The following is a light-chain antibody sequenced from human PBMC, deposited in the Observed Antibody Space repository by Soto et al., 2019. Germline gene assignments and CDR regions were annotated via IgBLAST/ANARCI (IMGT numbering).Light chain of an antibody. CDR1: QSVSSSF. CDR2: GAS. J-gene: IGKJ4*01. Sequence: EIVLTQSPGTLSLSPGERATLSCRASQSVSSSFLAWYQQQPGRAPRLLIYGASSRATGIPDRFSGSGSGTDXXXXISXXEPEDVAVYYCQQYGSSPLTFGGGTKVEIK. V-gene: IGKV3-20*01. CDR3: QQYGSSPLT.